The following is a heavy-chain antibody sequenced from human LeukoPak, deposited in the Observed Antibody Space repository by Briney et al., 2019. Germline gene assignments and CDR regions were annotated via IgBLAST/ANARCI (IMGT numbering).Heavy chain of an antibody. V-gene: IGHV3-43*02. J-gene: IGHJ3*02. CDR2: ISGDGGST. Sequence: GGSLRLSCSVWVLTFDDYAMHWVRQAPGEGLEWVSLISGDGGSTYYADSVKGRFTISRDNSKNSLYLQMNSLRTEDTALYYCAKDKGVDYGDFDAFDIWGQGTMVTVSS. CDR1: VLTFDDYA. D-gene: IGHD4-17*01. CDR3: AKDKGVDYGDFDAFDI.